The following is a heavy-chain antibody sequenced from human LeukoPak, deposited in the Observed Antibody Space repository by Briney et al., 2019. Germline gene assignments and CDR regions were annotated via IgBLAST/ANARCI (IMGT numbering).Heavy chain of an antibody. CDR3: ARGLESST. V-gene: IGHV1-2*02. CDR1: GYTLTGYY. CDR2: INPNSGDT. J-gene: IGHJ5*02. Sequence: ASVKVSCKASGYTLTGYYMHWLRQAPGQGLEWMGWINPNSGDTNYAQKFQGRVTMTRDTSISTAYMELSRLRSEDTAVYYCARGLESSTWGQGTLVTVSS. D-gene: IGHD3-3*01.